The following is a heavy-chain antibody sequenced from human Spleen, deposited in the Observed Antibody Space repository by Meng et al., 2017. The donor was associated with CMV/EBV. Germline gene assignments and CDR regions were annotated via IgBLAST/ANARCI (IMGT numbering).Heavy chain of an antibody. V-gene: IGHV3-15*01. D-gene: IGHD1-7*01. CDR2: IKRRTDGATT. Sequence: GESLKISCAASGFTFSSYSMNWVRQAPGKGLEWVGRIKRRTDGATTDYAAPVKGRFTISRDNAKNSLYLQMSSLRPEDTAIYFCTKARVSGTTYYYRAMDVWGQGTTVTVSS. CDR3: TKARVSGTTYYYRAMDV. J-gene: IGHJ6*02. CDR1: GFTFSSYS.